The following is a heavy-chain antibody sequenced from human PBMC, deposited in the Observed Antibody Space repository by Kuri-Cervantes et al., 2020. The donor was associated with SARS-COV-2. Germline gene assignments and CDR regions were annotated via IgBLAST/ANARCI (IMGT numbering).Heavy chain of an antibody. D-gene: IGHD3-3*01. CDR2: IYTSGST. CDR3: ARDHSYYDFWSGYNWFDP. V-gene: IGHV4-61*02. CDR1: GGSISSGSYY. Sequence: SETLSLTCTVSGGSISSGSYYWSWIRQPAGKGLEWIGRIYTSGSTNYNPSLKSRVTISVDTSKNQFSLKLSSVTAADTAVYYCARDHSYYDFWSGYNWFDPWGQGTLVTVSS. J-gene: IGHJ5*02.